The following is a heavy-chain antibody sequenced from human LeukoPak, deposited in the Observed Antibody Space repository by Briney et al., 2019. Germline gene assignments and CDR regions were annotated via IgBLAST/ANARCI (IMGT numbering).Heavy chain of an antibody. D-gene: IGHD3-3*01. J-gene: IGHJ4*02. Sequence: PGGSLRLSCEPSGFSLRSFWMTWVRQAPGKGPEWVANINQEGSEKYYGDSVKGRFTISRDNAKNTLYLEMNSLRAEDTAVYYCARVRFLEWSDYWGQGTLVTVCS. CDR1: GFSLRSFW. CDR3: ARVRFLEWSDY. CDR2: INQEGSEK. V-gene: IGHV3-7*01.